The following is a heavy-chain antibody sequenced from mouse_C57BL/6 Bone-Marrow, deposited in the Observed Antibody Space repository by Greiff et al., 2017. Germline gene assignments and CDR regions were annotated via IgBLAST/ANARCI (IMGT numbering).Heavy chain of an antibody. V-gene: IGHV1-50*01. CDR3: VLGRDY. CDR1: GYTFTSYW. D-gene: IGHD4-1*01. CDR2: IDPSDSYT. J-gene: IGHJ2*01. Sequence: VQLQQPGAELVKPGASVKLSCKASGYTFTSYWMQWVKQRPGQGLEWIGEIDPSDSYTNYNQKVKGKATLTVDTSSSTAYMPLSSLTSEDSAVYYCVLGRDYWGQGTTLTVSS.